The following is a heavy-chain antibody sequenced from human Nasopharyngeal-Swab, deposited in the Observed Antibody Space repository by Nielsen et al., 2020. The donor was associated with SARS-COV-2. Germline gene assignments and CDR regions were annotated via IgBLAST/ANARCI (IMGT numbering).Heavy chain of an antibody. D-gene: IGHD1-26*01. J-gene: IGHJ6*02. CDR1: GFTFRSYS. V-gene: IGHV3-48*02. Sequence: GESLKISCAASGFTFRSYSMNWVRQAPGKGLEWVSYISSSSSTIYYADSVKGRFTISRDNAKNSLYLQMNSLRDEDTAVYYCARDGVGATIYYYYGMDVWGQGTTVTVSS. CDR2: ISSSSSTI. CDR3: ARDGVGATIYYYYGMDV.